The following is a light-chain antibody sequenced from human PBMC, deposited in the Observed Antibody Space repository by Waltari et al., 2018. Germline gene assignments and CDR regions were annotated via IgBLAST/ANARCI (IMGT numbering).Light chain of an antibody. CDR2: EVY. Sequence: QSALTQPPSASGSPGQSVTISCTGTSSDVGGYDYVSWYQQHPGRAPKLILYEVYKRPSGVPDRFSGSKSGNTASLTVSGLQADDEADYYCSSYAGTNHYVFGTATKITVL. J-gene: IGLJ1*01. CDR1: SSDVGGYDY. V-gene: IGLV2-8*01. CDR3: SSYAGTNHYV.